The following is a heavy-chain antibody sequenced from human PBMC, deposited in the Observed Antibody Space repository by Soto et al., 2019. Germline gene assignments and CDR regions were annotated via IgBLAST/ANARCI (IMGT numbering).Heavy chain of an antibody. CDR3: ARGYCSGGSCYAGMFDY. D-gene: IGHD2-15*01. V-gene: IGHV4-30-4*01. CDR2: IYYSGST. CDR1: GGSISSGDYY. Sequence: QVQLQESGPGLVKPSQTLSLTCTVSGGSISSGDYYWSWIRQPPGKGLEWIGYIYYSGSTYYNPALKSRVTISVDTSKNPFSLKLSSVTDADTAVYYCARGYCSGGSCYAGMFDYWGQGTLVTVSS. J-gene: IGHJ4*02.